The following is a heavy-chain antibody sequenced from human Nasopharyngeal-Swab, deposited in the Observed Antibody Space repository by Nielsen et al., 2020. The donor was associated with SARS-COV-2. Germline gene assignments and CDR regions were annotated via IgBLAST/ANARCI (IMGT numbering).Heavy chain of an antibody. J-gene: IGHJ4*02. CDR1: GFTFSDYT. CDR3: ASDSRY. CDR2: ISSSGSYM. D-gene: IGHD2-2*01. V-gene: IGHV3-21*01. Sequence: GGSLRLSCAASGFTFSDYTMNWVRQAPGQGLEWVSSISSSGSYMYYTDSVKGRFTMSRDNAKTALYLQMNSLRAEDTAVYYCASDSRYWGQGTLVTVSS.